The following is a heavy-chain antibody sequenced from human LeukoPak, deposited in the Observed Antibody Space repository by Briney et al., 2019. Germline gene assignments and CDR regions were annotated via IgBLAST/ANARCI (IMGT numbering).Heavy chain of an antibody. D-gene: IGHD3-16*01. Sequence: GESLKISCKGSGYSFNNYWIGWVRQMPGKGLEWMGIIYPTDSDTRYSPSFQGQVTISADKSISTAYLQWGSLKASDTAMYYCARSLYDVSIYYLDYWGRGTLVTVST. CDR3: ARSLYDVSIYYLDY. V-gene: IGHV5-51*01. J-gene: IGHJ4*02. CDR1: GYSFNNYW. CDR2: IYPTDSDT.